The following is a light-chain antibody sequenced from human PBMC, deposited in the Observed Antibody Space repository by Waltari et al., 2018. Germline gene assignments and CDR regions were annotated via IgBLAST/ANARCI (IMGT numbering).Light chain of an antibody. J-gene: IGKJ2*01. CDR2: KAS. CDR1: QSISSW. V-gene: IGKV1-5*03. CDR3: QQYNSYSYT. Sequence: DIQMTQSPSTLSASVGDRVTITCRASQSISSWLAWYQHKPGKAPKTLIYKASSLKNAVPSRFSGSGSGTEFTLTISSLQPDDFATYYCQQYNSYSYTFGQGTKLGIK.